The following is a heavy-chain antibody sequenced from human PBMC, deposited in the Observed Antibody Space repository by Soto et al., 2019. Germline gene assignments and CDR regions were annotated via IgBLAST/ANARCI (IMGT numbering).Heavy chain of an antibody. CDR3: ASSDPYYFFDY. CDR2: IYYNGNT. J-gene: IGHJ4*02. D-gene: IGHD2-21*01. CDR1: GGSISNHY. Sequence: SETLSLTCTVSGGSISNHYWSWIRQPPGKGLEWIGYIYYNGNTNYNPSLKSRVTMSVDTSKNQISLRLSSVTAADTAVYYCASSDPYYFFDYWGLGTLVTVPQ. V-gene: IGHV4-59*11.